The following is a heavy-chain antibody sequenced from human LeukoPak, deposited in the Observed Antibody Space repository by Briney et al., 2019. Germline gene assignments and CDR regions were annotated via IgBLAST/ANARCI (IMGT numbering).Heavy chain of an antibody. CDR3: TREGLTGINYFDY. J-gene: IGHJ4*02. CDR1: GGSISSGSYY. Sequence: ASETLSLTRTVSGGSISSGSYYWSWIRQPAGKGLEWIGRIYTSGSTNYNPSLKSRVTISVDTSKNQFSLKLSSVTAADTAVYYCTREGLTGINYFDYWGQGTLVTVSS. D-gene: IGHD1-14*01. CDR2: IYTSGST. V-gene: IGHV4-61*02.